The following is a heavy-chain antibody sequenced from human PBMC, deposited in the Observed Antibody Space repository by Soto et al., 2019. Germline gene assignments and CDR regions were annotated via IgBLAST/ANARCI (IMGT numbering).Heavy chain of an antibody. V-gene: IGHV3-72*01. J-gene: IGHJ3*02. CDR1: GFIFSDHY. CDR3: FRGKNSFDI. CDR2: STNKATSYTT. Sequence: EVQLVESGGGLVQPGGSLRLSCAASGFIFSDHYMDWVRQAPGKGLEWVARSTNKATSYTTVYAASVKGRFIISRNESKNSLYLQLDSLKTEDTAVYFCFRGKNSFDIWGHGTMVTVSS.